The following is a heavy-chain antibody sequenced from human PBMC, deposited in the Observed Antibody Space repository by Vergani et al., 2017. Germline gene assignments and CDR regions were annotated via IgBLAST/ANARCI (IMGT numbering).Heavy chain of an antibody. V-gene: IGHV1-69*02. CDR2: IIPILGIA. D-gene: IGHD1-26*01. J-gene: IGHJ6*02. CDR1: GGTFSSYT. Sequence: QVQLVQSGAEVKKPGSSVKVSCKASGGTFSSYTISWVRQAPGQGLEWMGRIIPILGIANYAQKFQGRVTITADKSTSTAYMELSSLRSEDTAVYYCAGCVVRATDYYYGMDVWGQGTTVTVSS. CDR3: AGCVVRATDYYYGMDV.